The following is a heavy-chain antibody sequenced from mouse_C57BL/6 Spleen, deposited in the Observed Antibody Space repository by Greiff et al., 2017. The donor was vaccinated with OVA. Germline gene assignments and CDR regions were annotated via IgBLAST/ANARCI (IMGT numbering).Heavy chain of an antibody. V-gene: IGHV1-80*01. CDR3: ARGGPMDY. Sequence: VQLQQSGAELVKPGASVKISCKASGYAFSSYWMNWVKQRPGKGLEWIGQIYPGDGDTNYNGKFKGKATLTVDKSSSTAYMQLSSLAAEDAAVYVCARGGPMDYWGQGTSVTVSS. CDR2: IYPGDGDT. CDR1: GYAFSSYW. J-gene: IGHJ4*01.